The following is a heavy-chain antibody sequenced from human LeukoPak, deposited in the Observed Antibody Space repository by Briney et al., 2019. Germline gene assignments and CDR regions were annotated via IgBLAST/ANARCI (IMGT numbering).Heavy chain of an antibody. CDR1: GFSLSTSGVG. CDR3: AHKKERVDAFDI. Sequence: GPTLLKPTQTLTLTCTFSGFSLSTSGVGVGWIRQPPGKALEFLALIYWDDDKRYNPSLKNRLTITKDTSKNQVVLTMTNMDPVDTATYYCAHKKERVDAFDIWGQGTMVTVSS. J-gene: IGHJ3*02. V-gene: IGHV2-5*02. D-gene: IGHD1-1*01. CDR2: IYWDDDK.